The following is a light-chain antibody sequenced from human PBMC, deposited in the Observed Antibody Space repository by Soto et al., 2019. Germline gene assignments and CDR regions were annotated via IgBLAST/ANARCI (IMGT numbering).Light chain of an antibody. CDR3: QVWESSTEHWV. V-gene: IGLV3-21*02. CDR1: DIGDKG. J-gene: IGLJ3*02. CDR2: DDS. Sequence: SYELTQPPSVSVAPGQTARITCGGNDIGDKGVHWYQQRAGQAPMLVVYDDSARPSGIPERFSGSNSGNTATLTISRVEAGDEADYYCQVWESSTEHWVFGGGTKLTVL.